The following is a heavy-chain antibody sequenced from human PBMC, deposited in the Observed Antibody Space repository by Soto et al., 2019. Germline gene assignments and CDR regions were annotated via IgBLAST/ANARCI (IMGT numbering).Heavy chain of an antibody. V-gene: IGHV1-3*05. D-gene: IGHD3-10*01. CDR1: GYTFTSYA. Sequence: QVQLVQSGAEKKKPGASVKVSCKASGYTFTSYAIDWVRQATGQRLEWMGWINAGNGNTKYSQKFQGRVTITRDTSASTAYMELSSLRSEDTAVYYCARGVPLWFDPWGQGTLVTVSS. CDR2: INAGNGNT. CDR3: ARGVPLWFDP. J-gene: IGHJ5*02.